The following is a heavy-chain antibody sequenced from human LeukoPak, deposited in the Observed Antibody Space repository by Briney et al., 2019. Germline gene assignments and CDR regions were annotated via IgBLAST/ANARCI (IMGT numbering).Heavy chain of an antibody. CDR3: ARARLGYDFWLDGAFDI. CDR1: GFTFSSYS. J-gene: IGHJ3*02. V-gene: IGHV3-21*01. CDR2: ISSSRSYI. Sequence: GGSLRLSCAASGFTFSSYSMNWVRQAPGKGLEWVSSISSSRSYICYADSVKGRFTLSRDNAKNSRYLQMNSLRAEDTAVYYCARARLGYDFWLDGAFDIWGQGTMVTVSS. D-gene: IGHD3-3*01.